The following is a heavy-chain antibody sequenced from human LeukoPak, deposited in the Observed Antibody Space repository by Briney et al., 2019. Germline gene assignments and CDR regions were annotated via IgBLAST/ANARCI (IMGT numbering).Heavy chain of an antibody. CDR3: AKPYSGTILTGWFDP. CDR2: ISGSGGST. D-gene: IGHD3-9*01. CDR1: GFTFSSYA. V-gene: IGHV3-23*01. Sequence: GRSLRPSCAASGFTFSSYAITWVRPAPGKGLEWVSIISGSGGSTSYADSVKGRFTISRDNSKNTLYLQMNSLRAEDTALYYCAKPYSGTILTGWFDPWGQGTLVTVSS. J-gene: IGHJ5*02.